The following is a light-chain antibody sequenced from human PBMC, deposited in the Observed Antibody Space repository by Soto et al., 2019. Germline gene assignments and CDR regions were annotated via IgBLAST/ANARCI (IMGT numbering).Light chain of an antibody. Sequence: DIQMTQSPSTLSASVGDRVTITCRASQSISSWLAWYQQKPGKAPKLLIYKASSLESGVPSRFSGSGSGTEFTLTISSLQPDDFANYYCQQYNSYFGQGTKLEIK. CDR3: QQYNSY. V-gene: IGKV1-5*03. CDR2: KAS. CDR1: QSISSW. J-gene: IGKJ2*01.